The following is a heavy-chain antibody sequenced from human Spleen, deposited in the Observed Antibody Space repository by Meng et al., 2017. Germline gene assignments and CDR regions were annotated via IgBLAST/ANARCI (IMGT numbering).Heavy chain of an antibody. J-gene: IGHJ4*02. CDR2: IYPGDSDT. Sequence: GGSLRLSCKGSGYSFTSYWIGWVRQMPGKGLEGMGIIYPGDSDTRYSPSFQGQVTISADKAISTAYLQWSSLKASDTAMYYCARPKYDSSGYDYWGRGTLVTVSS. D-gene: IGHD3-22*01. CDR1: GYSFTSYW. V-gene: IGHV5-51*01. CDR3: ARPKYDSSGYDY.